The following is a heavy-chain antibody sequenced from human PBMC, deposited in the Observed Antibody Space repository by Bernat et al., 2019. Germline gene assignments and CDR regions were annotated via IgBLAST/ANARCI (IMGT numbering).Heavy chain of an antibody. J-gene: IGHJ3*02. CDR1: GGTFSSYA. CDR3: ARGDGKVGSVLAFDI. Sequence: QVQLVQSGAEVKKPGSSVKVSCKASGGTFSSYAISWVRQAPGQGLEWMGGIIPIFGTANYAQKFQGRVTITADESTSTAYMELRRLGSEDKAVYYWARGDGKVGSVLAFDIWGQGTMVTVSS. D-gene: IGHD1-26*01. V-gene: IGHV1-69*01. CDR2: IIPIFGTA.